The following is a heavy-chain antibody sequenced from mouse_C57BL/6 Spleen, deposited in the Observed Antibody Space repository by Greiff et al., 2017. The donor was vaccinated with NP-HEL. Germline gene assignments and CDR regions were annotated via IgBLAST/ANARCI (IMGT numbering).Heavy chain of an antibody. CDR1: GYAFTNYL. CDR2: INPGSGGT. V-gene: IGHV1-54*01. D-gene: IGHD2-3*01. CDR3: ARSSYDPGRFAY. Sequence: QVQLQQSGAELVRPGTSVKVSCKASGYAFTNYLIEWVKQRPGQGLEWIGVINPGSGGTNYNEKFKGKATLTADKSSSTAYMQLSSLTSEDSAVYFCARSSYDPGRFAYWGQGTLVTVSA. J-gene: IGHJ3*01.